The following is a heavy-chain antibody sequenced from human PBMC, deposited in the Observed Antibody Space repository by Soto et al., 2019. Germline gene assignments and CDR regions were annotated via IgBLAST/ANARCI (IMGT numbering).Heavy chain of an antibody. CDR1: GYTFTSYG. J-gene: IGHJ6*02. Sequence: QVQLVQSGAEVKKPGASVKVSCKASGYTFTSYGISWVRQAPGQGLEWMGWISAYNGNTNYAQKLQGRVTMTTDTSRSTAYMELRSLRSDDTAVYYCARDLPLWFGELLPQDYYYYGMDVWGQGTTVTVSS. CDR3: ARDLPLWFGELLPQDYYYYGMDV. CDR2: ISAYNGNT. D-gene: IGHD3-10*01. V-gene: IGHV1-18*01.